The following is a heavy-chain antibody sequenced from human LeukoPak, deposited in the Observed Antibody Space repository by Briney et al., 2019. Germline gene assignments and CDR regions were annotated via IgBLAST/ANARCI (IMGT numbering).Heavy chain of an antibody. CDR2: ISYDGSNK. J-gene: IGHJ4*02. CDR3: AKPYCSSTSCYIPNYFDY. D-gene: IGHD2-2*02. V-gene: IGHV3-30*18. CDR1: GFTFSSYG. Sequence: GGSLRLCCAASGFTFSSYGMHWGRQAPGKGLEWVAVISYDGSNKYYADSVKGRFTISRDNSKNTLYLQMNSLRAEDTAVYYCAKPYCSSTSCYIPNYFDYWGQGTLVTVSS.